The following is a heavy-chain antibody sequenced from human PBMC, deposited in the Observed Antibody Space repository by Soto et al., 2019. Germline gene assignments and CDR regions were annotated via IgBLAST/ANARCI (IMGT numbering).Heavy chain of an antibody. D-gene: IGHD3-3*01. CDR3: VKSRGGANYDFFD. V-gene: IGHV3-64D*06. J-gene: IGHJ4*02. CDR1: GFTFSSFS. Sequence: SLRLSCSASGFTFSSFSMHWVRQSPEKGLEYVSHVSSAGGRIYYADSVKCRFIISRDNSKNMLYLQMSSLRLHDSAVYYCVKSRGGANYDFFDWGQGTLGTVAS. CDR2: VSSAGGRI.